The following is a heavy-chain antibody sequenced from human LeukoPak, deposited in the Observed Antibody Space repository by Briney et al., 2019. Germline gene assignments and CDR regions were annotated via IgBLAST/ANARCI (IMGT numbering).Heavy chain of an antibody. V-gene: IGHV3-30*18. CDR3: AKPDTAMVDTDAFDI. D-gene: IGHD5-18*01. CDR1: GFTFSSYG. CDR2: ISYDGSNK. J-gene: IGHJ3*02. Sequence: GGSLRLSCVASGFTFSSYGMHWVRQAPGKGLEWVAVISYDGSNKYYADSVKGRFTISRDNAKNTLYVQMNSLRAEDTAVYYCAKPDTAMVDTDAFDIWGQGTMVTVSS.